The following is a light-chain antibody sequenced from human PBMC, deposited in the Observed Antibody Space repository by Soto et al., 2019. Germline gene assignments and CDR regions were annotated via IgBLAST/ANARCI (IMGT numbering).Light chain of an antibody. CDR3: AAWDDSLNGVL. V-gene: IGLV1-44*01. CDR1: SSNIGSNT. J-gene: IGLJ2*01. Sequence: QSVLTQPPSASGTPGQRVTISCSGSSSNIGSNTVNWYQQLPGTAPKLLIYRNNQRPSGVPDRFSGSKSGTSASLALSGLQSEDEADYYCAAWDDSLNGVLFGGGTKLTVL. CDR2: RNN.